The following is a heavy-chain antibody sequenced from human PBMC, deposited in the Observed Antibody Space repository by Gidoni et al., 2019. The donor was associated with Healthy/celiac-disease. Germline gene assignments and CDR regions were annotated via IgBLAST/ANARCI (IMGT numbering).Heavy chain of an antibody. J-gene: IGHJ4*02. CDR3: AKDMYSSSGFDY. V-gene: IGHV3-9*01. Sequence: EVQLVESGGGLVQPGRSLRLSCAASGFPFDDYAMHWVRQAPGKGLEWVSGISWNSGSIGYADSVKGRFTISRDNAKNSLYLQMNSLRAEDTALYYCAKDMYSSSGFDYWGQGTLVTVSS. CDR2: ISWNSGSI. CDR1: GFPFDDYA. D-gene: IGHD6-6*01.